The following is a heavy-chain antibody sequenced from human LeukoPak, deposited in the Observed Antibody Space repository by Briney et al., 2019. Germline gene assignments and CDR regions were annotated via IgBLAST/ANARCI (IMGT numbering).Heavy chain of an antibody. D-gene: IGHD3-16*01. Sequence: GGSLRLSCAASGFTVSSNYMSWVRQAPGKGLEWVSVIYSGGSTYYADSVKGRFTISRDNSKNTLYLQMNSLRAEDTAVYYCARDGLVAWGTRLGYFDYWGQGTLVTVSS. J-gene: IGHJ4*02. CDR3: ARDGLVAWGTRLGYFDY. V-gene: IGHV3-66*01. CDR2: IYSGGST. CDR1: GFTVSSNY.